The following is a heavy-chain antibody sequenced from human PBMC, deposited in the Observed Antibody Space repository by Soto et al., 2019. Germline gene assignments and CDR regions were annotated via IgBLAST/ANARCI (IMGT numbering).Heavy chain of an antibody. D-gene: IGHD3-3*01. CDR2: INAGNGNT. Sequence: ASVNVSCKASGYTFTSYAMHWVRQAAGQRLEWMGWINAGNGNTKYSQKFQGRVTITRDTSASTAYMELSSLRSEDTAVYYCARQTDYDFWSGYYHYYYYMDVWGKGTTVTVSS. J-gene: IGHJ6*03. V-gene: IGHV1-3*01. CDR3: ARQTDYDFWSGYYHYYYYMDV. CDR1: GYTFTSYA.